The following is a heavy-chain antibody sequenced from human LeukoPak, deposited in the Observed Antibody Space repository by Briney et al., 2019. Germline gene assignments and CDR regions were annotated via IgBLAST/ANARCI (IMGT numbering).Heavy chain of an antibody. J-gene: IGHJ4*02. D-gene: IGHD6-6*01. CDR3: ARQSSSDSRDY. CDR2: ISSSGSTI. CDR1: GFTFSYYY. Sequence: GGSLRLSCAASGFTFSYYYMSWIRQAPGKGLEWVSYISSSGSTIYYADSVKGRFTISRDNAKNSLYLQMNSLRAEDTAVYYCARQSSSDSRDYWGQGTLVTVSS. V-gene: IGHV3-11*01.